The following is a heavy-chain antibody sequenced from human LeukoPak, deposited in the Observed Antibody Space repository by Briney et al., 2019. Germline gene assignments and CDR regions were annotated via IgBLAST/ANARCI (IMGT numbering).Heavy chain of an antibody. V-gene: IGHV3-30-3*01. J-gene: IGHJ4*02. Sequence: PGGSLRLSCAASGFTFSSYAMHWVRQAPGEGLEWVAVISYDGSNKYYADSVKGRFTISRDNSKNTLYLQMNSLRAEDTAVYYCARDSGYVPDDYWGQGTLVTVYS. CDR3: ARDSGYVPDDY. CDR1: GFTFSSYA. CDR2: ISYDGSNK. D-gene: IGHD5-12*01.